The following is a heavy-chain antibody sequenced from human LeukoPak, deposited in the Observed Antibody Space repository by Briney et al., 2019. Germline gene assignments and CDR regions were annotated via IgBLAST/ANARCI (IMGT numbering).Heavy chain of an antibody. CDR3: ARGDEYCSSTSCYAGPSYGLDV. Sequence: GGSLRLSCAASGFTFSSYEFNWVRQAPGKGLEWVSYISSSGRTIFYADSVKGRFTISRDNAKNSLYLQMNSLRAEDTAVYHCARGDEYCSSTSCYAGPSYGLDVWGQGTTVTVSS. D-gene: IGHD2-2*01. V-gene: IGHV3-48*03. J-gene: IGHJ6*02. CDR2: ISSSGRTI. CDR1: GFTFSSYE.